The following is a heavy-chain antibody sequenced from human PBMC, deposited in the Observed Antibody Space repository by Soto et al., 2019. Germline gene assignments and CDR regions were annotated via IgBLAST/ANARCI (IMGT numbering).Heavy chain of an antibody. D-gene: IGHD6-13*01. CDR1: GGSISSYY. CDR3: ARSDNVAAAETNVGWFDP. CDR2: IYYSGST. V-gene: IGHV4-59*08. J-gene: IGHJ5*02. Sequence: QVQLQESGPGLVKPSETLSLTCTVSGGSISSYYWSWIRQPPGKGLEWIGYIYYSGSTNYNPSLKSRVTISVDTSKNQSSLKLSSVTAADTAVYYCARSDNVAAAETNVGWFDPWGQGTLVTVSS.